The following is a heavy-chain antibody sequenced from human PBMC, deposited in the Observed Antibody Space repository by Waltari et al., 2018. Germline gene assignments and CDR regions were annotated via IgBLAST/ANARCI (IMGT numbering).Heavy chain of an antibody. Sequence: QVQLVESGGGVVLPGQSLRRSCDASEFTLSSYAIPWVRQAPGKGPEWVAVISYNARNIYYVDSVKGRFTISRDNSKKTLYLQMNSLRADDTAVYYCARDYCDRTNCHGMDVWGQGTTVTVSS. V-gene: IGHV3-30*04. CDR1: EFTLSSYA. CDR3: ARDYCDRTNCHGMDV. CDR2: ISYNARNI. D-gene: IGHD3-22*01. J-gene: IGHJ6*02.